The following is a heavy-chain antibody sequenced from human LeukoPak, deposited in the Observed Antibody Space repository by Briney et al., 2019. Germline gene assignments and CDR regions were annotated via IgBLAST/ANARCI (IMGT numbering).Heavy chain of an antibody. J-gene: IGHJ5*02. D-gene: IGHD1-26*01. CDR2: IYTSGST. CDR3: ARAPMYIGTDAWFDP. CDR1: GGSISSGSYY. V-gene: IGHV4-61*02. Sequence: SQTLSLTCTVSGGSISSGSYYWSWIRQPAGKGLEWIGRIYTSGSTNYNPSLKSRVTISVDTSKNQFSLKLSSVTAADTAVYYCARAPMYIGTDAWFDPWGQGTLVTVSS.